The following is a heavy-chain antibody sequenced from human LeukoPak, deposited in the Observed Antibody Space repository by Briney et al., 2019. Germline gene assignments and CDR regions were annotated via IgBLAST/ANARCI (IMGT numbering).Heavy chain of an antibody. J-gene: IGHJ4*02. CDR3: SVMLRYYDGSGYWVQ. CDR1: GFTFSSYA. D-gene: IGHD3-22*01. V-gene: IGHV3-23*01. Sequence: PGGSLRLSCEASGFTFSSYAMSWVRQAPGKGLEWVSGISTNGGSTSYADSVKGRLTISRDNPRNMLYMEMNGLRAEDTAVYYCSVMLRYYDGSGYWVQWGQGTLVTVSS. CDR2: ISTNGGST.